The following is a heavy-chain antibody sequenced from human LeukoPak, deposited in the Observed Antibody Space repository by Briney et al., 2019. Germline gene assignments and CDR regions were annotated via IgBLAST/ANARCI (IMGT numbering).Heavy chain of an antibody. D-gene: IGHD5-18*01. CDR2: INTDGSST. Sequence: GGSLRLSCAASGFTFSSYWMHWVRQAPGKGLVWVSRINTDGSSTTYADSVKGRFTISRDNAKNTLYLQMNSLRAEDTAVYYCAKTAMVTWGFDYWGQGTLVTVSS. V-gene: IGHV3-74*01. CDR1: GFTFSSYW. J-gene: IGHJ4*02. CDR3: AKTAMVTWGFDY.